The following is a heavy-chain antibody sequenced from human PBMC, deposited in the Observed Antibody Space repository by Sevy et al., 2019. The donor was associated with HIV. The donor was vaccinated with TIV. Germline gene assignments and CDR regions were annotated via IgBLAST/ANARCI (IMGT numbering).Heavy chain of an antibody. V-gene: IGHV3-30-3*01. Sequence: GGSLRLSCVASGFTFRSYVMHWVRLAPGKGLEWVALISSDGSDKKYADSLKGRFTISRDNSENTLYLQIDSLRGEDTAIYFCARVKDYGDYGAFDIWGQGTMVTVSS. CDR3: ARVKDYGDYGAFDI. CDR2: ISSDGSDK. D-gene: IGHD4-17*01. CDR1: GFTFRSYV. J-gene: IGHJ3*02.